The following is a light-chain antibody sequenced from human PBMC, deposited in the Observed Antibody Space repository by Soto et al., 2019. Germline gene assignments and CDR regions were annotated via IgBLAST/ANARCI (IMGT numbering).Light chain of an antibody. J-gene: IGKJ3*01. Sequence: DIQMTQSPSSLSASVGDRVTITCRASQGISNYLAWYQQKQGKVPNLLIYAASTLHSGVPSRFSGSGSGTDFTLSISSLQPEDVATYYCQQYESGPFTFGPGNKVEIK. CDR2: AAS. CDR3: QQYESGPFT. V-gene: IGKV1-27*01. CDR1: QGISNY.